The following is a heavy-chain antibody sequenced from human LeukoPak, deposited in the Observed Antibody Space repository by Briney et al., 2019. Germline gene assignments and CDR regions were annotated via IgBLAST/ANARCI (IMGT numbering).Heavy chain of an antibody. D-gene: IGHD3-10*01. V-gene: IGHV3-48*01. J-gene: IGHJ4*02. CDR2: ISSTGTI. CDR1: GFTFSSYS. CDR3: ARDGGSGSYYFEQYYFDY. Sequence: PGGSLRLSCAASGFTFSSYSMNWVRQAPGKGLEWVSYISSTGTIDYADSVKGRFTISRDNAKNSLYLQMNSLRAEDTAVYYCARDGGSGSYYFEQYYFDYWGQGTLVTVSS.